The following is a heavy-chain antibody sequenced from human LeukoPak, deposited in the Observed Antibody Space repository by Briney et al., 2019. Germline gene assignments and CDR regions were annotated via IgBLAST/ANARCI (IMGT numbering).Heavy chain of an antibody. J-gene: IGHJ4*02. CDR1: GFAFSSYA. D-gene: IGHD3-10*01. CDR3: AKDRGPYGSGTYYPFDY. V-gene: IGHV3-23*01. Sequence: GGSLRLSCAASGFAFSSYAINWVRQAPGKGLEWVSAISGSGGSTYSADSVKGRFTISRDNSKNTLYLQMNSLRAEDTAVYYCAKDRGPYGSGTYYPFDYWGQGTLVTVSS. CDR2: ISGSGGST.